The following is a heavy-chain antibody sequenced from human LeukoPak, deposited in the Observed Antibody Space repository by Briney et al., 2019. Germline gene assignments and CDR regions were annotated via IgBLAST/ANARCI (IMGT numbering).Heavy chain of an antibody. D-gene: IGHD3-22*01. CDR1: GFTFSGYS. Sequence: GGSLRLSCTASGFTFSGYSMNWIRQAPGKGLEWVSSFGTRSTSVYHAGSVKGRFAISRDNAKNSLYLQMNGLRAEDTALYYCAREVSEGFDFWGQGTLVTVSS. V-gene: IGHV3-21*01. J-gene: IGHJ4*02. CDR3: AREVSEGFDF. CDR2: FGTRSTSV.